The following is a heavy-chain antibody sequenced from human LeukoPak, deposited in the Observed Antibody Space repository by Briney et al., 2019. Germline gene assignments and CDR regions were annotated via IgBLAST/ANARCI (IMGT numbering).Heavy chain of an antibody. J-gene: IGHJ4*02. CDR1: GGSISSSKW. D-gene: IGHD5/OR15-5a*01. CDR3: ATASSKSLPN. V-gene: IGHV4-4*02. CDR2: IHLDGST. Sequence: SGALSLTCAVSGGSISSSKWWSWVRQPPRKGLEWIAEIHLDGSTNYNPSLKSRVTISIDKSKNQFSLTLTSVTAADTAVYYCATASSKSLPNWGQGTLVTVSS.